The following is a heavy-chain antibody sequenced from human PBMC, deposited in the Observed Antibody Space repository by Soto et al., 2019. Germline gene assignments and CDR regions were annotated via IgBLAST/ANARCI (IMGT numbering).Heavy chain of an antibody. CDR2: IDEYGSTI. D-gene: IGHD3-10*01. CDR1: GFTFSSYW. V-gene: IGHV3-74*01. Sequence: PXVSLLLSCAASGFTFSSYWMHWVRQVPGKGLLWVSRIDEYGSTINYADSVKGRFTISRDNARNTLYLEMNSLRAEDTALYYCTRDIGGKGAYWGPGTLVTVSS. J-gene: IGHJ4*02. CDR3: TRDIGGKGAY.